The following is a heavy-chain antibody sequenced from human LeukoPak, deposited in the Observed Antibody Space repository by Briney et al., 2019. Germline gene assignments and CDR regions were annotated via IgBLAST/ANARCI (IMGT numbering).Heavy chain of an antibody. CDR3: ARERGGDYGSGAFFDL. CDR2: ISSGGDTK. D-gene: IGHD3-10*01. J-gene: IGHJ4*02. Sequence: PGGSLRLSCAASEFVFSDYYMSWVRQAPGKGLEWVSYISSGGDTKYYADSVKGRFTISRDNAKNSLYLQMNNLRAEDTAVYYCARERGGDYGSGAFFDLWGQGNMVTVSS. CDR1: EFVFSDYY. V-gene: IGHV3-11*01.